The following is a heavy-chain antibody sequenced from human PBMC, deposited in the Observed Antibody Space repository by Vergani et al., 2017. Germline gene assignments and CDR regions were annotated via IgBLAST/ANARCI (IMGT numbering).Heavy chain of an antibody. J-gene: IGHJ2*01. CDR1: GFTFSSYD. Sequence: EVKLVESGGGLVQPGGSLRLSCAASGFTFSSYDMHWVRQATGKGLEWVSAIGTAGDTYYPGSVKCRFTSSGENAKNSLYLQMNSLRAGDTAVYDCARVTGDSWYFDLSVRFPLVPFSS. CDR2: IGTAGDT. D-gene: IGHD7-27*01. CDR3: ARVTGDSWYFDL. V-gene: IGHV3-13*04.